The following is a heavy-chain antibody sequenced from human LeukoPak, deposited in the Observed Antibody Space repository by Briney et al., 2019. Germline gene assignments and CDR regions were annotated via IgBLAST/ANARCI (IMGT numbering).Heavy chain of an antibody. Sequence: PGGSLRLSCAASGFTFSSDSMNWVRQVPGKGLEWISYITSISSRIHYADSVKGRFTISRDNAKNSLYLQMDSLRVEDTAVYYCTRDPHALDFWGQGTRVTVSS. D-gene: IGHD3-9*01. CDR2: ITSISSRI. CDR1: GFTFSSDS. V-gene: IGHV3-48*01. CDR3: TRDPHALDF. J-gene: IGHJ1*01.